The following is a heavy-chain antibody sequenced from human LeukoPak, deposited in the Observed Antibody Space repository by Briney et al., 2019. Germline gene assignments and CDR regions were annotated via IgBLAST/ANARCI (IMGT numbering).Heavy chain of an antibody. D-gene: IGHD3-3*01. Sequence: PGRSLRLSCAASGFAFSSYAMHWVRQAPGKGLEWVAVISYDGSNKYYADSVKGRFTISRDNSKNTLYLQMNSLRAEDTAVYYCARDQPRFLEWLLVSYYGMDVWGQGTTVTVSS. J-gene: IGHJ6*02. CDR1: GFAFSSYA. V-gene: IGHV3-30-3*01. CDR3: ARDQPRFLEWLLVSYYGMDV. CDR2: ISYDGSNK.